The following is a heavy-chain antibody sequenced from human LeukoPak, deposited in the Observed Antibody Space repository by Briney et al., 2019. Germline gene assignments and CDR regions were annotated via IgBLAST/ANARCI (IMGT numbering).Heavy chain of an antibody. CDR1: GGSFSGYY. CDR2: IYHSGST. CDR3: AREGDFWSGYRPRPHYYYYYYMDV. D-gene: IGHD3-3*01. V-gene: IGHV4-34*01. J-gene: IGHJ6*03. Sequence: SETLSLTCAVYGGSFSGYYWSWIRQPPGKGLEWIGSIYHSGSTYYNPSLKSRVTISVDTSKNQFSLKLSSVTAADTAVYYCAREGDFWSGYRPRPHYYYYYYMDVWGKGTTVTVSS.